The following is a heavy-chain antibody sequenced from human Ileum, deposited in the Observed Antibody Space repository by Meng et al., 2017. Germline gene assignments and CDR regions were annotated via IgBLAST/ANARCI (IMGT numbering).Heavy chain of an antibody. CDR3: ATSNDRDVYYLGY. V-gene: IGHV4-4*02. J-gene: IGHJ4*02. CDR1: GTW. Sequence: QLQVEESGPRLGKPSGTLSLTCAVSGTWWSWVRQPPGKGLEWIGEIFQSGRTNYNPSLKSRVTISIDKSKSQISLQLSAVTAADTAVYSCATSNDRDVYYLGYWGQGTLVTVSS. D-gene: IGHD3-22*01. CDR2: IFQSGRT.